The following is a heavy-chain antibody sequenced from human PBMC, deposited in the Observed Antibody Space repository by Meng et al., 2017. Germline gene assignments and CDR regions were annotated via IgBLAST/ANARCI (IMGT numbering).Heavy chain of an antibody. CDR1: GYTFASYA. CDR2: INTNTGNP. Sequence: VQLVQSGSESKKPGASGKVSCKASGYTFASYAMKWVRQAPGPGLEWMGWINTNTGNPTYAQGFTGRFVFSLDTSVSTAYLQISSLKAEDTAVYYCARLVAGTFGQLFDPWGQGTLVTVSS. D-gene: IGHD2-15*01. J-gene: IGHJ5*02. V-gene: IGHV7-4-1*02. CDR3: ARLVAGTFGQLFDP.